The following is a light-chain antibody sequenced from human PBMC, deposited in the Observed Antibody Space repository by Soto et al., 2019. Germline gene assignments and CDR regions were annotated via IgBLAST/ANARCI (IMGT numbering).Light chain of an antibody. CDR2: GAS. J-gene: IGKJ1*01. CDR1: QSVSSR. V-gene: IGKV3-20*01. CDR3: QQYGTSLWT. Sequence: EIVMTQSPATLSVSPGERATLSCRAGQSVSSRLAWYQQKPGQAPRLLIYGASSRATGIPDRFSGSGSGTDFTLTISRLEPEDFAVYYCQQYGTSLWTFGQGTKV.